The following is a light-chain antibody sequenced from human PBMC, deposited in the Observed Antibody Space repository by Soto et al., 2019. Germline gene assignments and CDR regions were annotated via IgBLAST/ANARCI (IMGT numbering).Light chain of an antibody. V-gene: IGKV1-39*01. Sequence: DIQMTQSPSSLSASVGDRVTITCRASQSISTYLNWYQQKRGEAPKALIQGASSLQSGVPLRFSGTGSGTDFSLTISSLQPEDFATYYCQQSYSTLLSFGGGTKVDIK. CDR3: QQSYSTLLS. J-gene: IGKJ4*01. CDR2: GAS. CDR1: QSISTY.